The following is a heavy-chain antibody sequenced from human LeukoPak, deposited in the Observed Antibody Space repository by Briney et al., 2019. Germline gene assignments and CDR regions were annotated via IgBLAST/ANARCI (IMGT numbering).Heavy chain of an antibody. J-gene: IGHJ4*02. Sequence: GASVKVSCKASGGTFSSYAISWVRQAPGQGLEWMGGIIPIFGTANYAQKFQGRVTITTDESTSTAYMELSSLRSEDTAVYYCARAPLVPATAATFDYWGQGTLVTVSS. D-gene: IGHD2-2*01. V-gene: IGHV1-69*05. CDR2: IIPIFGTA. CDR1: GGTFSSYA. CDR3: ARAPLVPATAATFDY.